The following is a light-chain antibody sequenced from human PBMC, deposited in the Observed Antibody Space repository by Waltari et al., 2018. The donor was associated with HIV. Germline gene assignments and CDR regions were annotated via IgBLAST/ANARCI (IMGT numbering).Light chain of an antibody. CDR2: NNN. Sequence: SVLTQPPSASGTPGQRVTISCSGGSSNLGTSSVNWYQQVPGTAPKLLIYNNNQWPSGVPDRFSGSKSGTSASLAISGLQSEDEADYYCATWEHRLNGPIFGGGTRLTVL. J-gene: IGLJ2*01. CDR1: SSNLGTSS. V-gene: IGLV1-44*01. CDR3: ATWEHRLNGPI.